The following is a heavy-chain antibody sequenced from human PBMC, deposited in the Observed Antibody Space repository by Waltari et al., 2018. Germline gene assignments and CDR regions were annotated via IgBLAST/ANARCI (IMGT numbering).Heavy chain of an antibody. J-gene: IGHJ4*02. CDR2: MTWNSNNI. Sequence: EIQLVESGGGLAQPGRSLRLSCAASGFTFEDYAMHWVRQTPGKGLEWVSGMTWNSNNIGYADSVKGRFTISRDNAKKSLYLQMNSLRTEDTALYYCAKGHSGSYGLDYWGQGTPVTVSS. D-gene: IGHD1-26*01. CDR1: GFTFEDYA. V-gene: IGHV3-9*01. CDR3: AKGHSGSYGLDY.